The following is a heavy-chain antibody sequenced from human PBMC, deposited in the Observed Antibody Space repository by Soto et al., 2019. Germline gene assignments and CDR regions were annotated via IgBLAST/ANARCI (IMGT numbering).Heavy chain of an antibody. CDR2: ISYDGSNK. CDR3: ARDVWDYYDSSGSLV. Sequence: GSLRLSCAASGFTFSSYAMHWVRQAPGKGLEWVAVISYDGSNKYYADSVKGRFTISRDNSKNTLYLQMNSLRAEDTAVYYCARDVWDYYDSSGSLVWGQGTLVTVSS. CDR1: GFTFSSYA. J-gene: IGHJ4*02. D-gene: IGHD3-22*01. V-gene: IGHV3-30-3*01.